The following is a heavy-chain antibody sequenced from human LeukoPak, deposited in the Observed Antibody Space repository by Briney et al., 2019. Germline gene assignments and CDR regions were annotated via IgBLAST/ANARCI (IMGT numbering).Heavy chain of an antibody. CDR1: GGSISSYY. J-gene: IGHJ6*03. D-gene: IGHD3-3*01. V-gene: IGHV4-4*07. Sequence: SETLSLTCTVSGGSISSYYWSWIRQPAGKGLEWIGRIYTSGSTNYNPSLKSRVTMSVDTSKNQFSLKLSSVTAADTAVYYCATSTTTYYDFWSGYYSSAYYYYMDVWGKGTTVTVSS. CDR3: ATSTTTYYDFWSGYYSSAYYYYMDV. CDR2: IYTSGST.